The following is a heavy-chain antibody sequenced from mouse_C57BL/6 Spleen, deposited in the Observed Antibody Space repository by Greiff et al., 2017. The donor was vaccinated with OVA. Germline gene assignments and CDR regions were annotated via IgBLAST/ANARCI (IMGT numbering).Heavy chain of an antibody. D-gene: IGHD3-1*01. Sequence: QVQLQQSGAELARPGASVKLSCKASGYTFTSYGISWVKQRTGQGLEWIGEIYPRSGNTYYNEKFKGKATLTADKSSSTAYMELRSLTSEDSAVYFCARARVGDDEYYDYWGQGTTLTVSS. CDR3: ARARVGDDEYYDY. CDR1: GYTFTSYG. V-gene: IGHV1-81*01. J-gene: IGHJ2*01. CDR2: IYPRSGNT.